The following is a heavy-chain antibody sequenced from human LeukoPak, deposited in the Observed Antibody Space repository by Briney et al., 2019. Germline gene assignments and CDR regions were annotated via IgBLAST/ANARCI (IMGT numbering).Heavy chain of an antibody. CDR3: ARQFGGNSEFDY. Sequence: GESLKISCKGSGYTFIRFWIGWVRQMPGKGLEWMGIIYPGDFETRYSPSFQGQVTISVDKSISTAYLQWSSLKASGTAMYYCARQFGGNSEFDYWGQGTLVTVSS. CDR2: IYPGDFET. CDR1: GYTFIRFW. J-gene: IGHJ4*02. V-gene: IGHV5-51*01. D-gene: IGHD4-23*01.